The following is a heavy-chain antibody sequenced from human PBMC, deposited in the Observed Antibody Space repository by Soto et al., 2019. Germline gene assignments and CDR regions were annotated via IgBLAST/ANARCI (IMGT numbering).Heavy chain of an antibody. CDR1: GFTFSSYS. Sequence: EVQLVESGGGLVKPGGSLRLSCAASGFTFSSYSMNWVRQAPGKGLEWVSSISSSSSYIYYADSVKGRFTISRDNAKNSLYLQMKSQRAEDTAVYYCARSTADSKLGGGLSDYWGQGTLVTVSS. CDR2: ISSSSSYI. J-gene: IGHJ4*02. CDR3: ARSTADSKLGGGLSDY. D-gene: IGHD3-10*01. V-gene: IGHV3-21*01.